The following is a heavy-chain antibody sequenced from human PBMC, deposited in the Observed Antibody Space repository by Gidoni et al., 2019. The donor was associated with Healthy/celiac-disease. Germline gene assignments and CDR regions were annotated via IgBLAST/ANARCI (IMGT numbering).Heavy chain of an antibody. CDR1: GFTFSSYW. J-gene: IGHJ4*02. V-gene: IGHV3-74*01. Sequence: EVQLVESGGGLVQPGGSLRLSCAASGFTFSSYWMHWFRQAQGKGLVWVSRINRDGSSTSYADSVKGRFTISRDNAKNTLYLQMNILRAEDTAVYDCARGYSSSWYYFDYWGQGTLVTVSS. CDR2: INRDGSST. CDR3: ARGYSSSWYYFDY. D-gene: IGHD6-13*01.